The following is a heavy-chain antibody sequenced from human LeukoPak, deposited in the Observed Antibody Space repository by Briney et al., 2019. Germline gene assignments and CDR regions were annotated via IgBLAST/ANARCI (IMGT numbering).Heavy chain of an antibody. CDR2: INWNGGST. J-gene: IGHJ4*02. Sequence: PGVSLRLSCAASGFTFDDYGMSWVRQAPGKGLEWVSGINWNGGSTGYADSVKGRFTISRDNAKNSLYLQMNSLRAEDTALYYCARDLANTRGCSSTSCSPHWGQGTLVTVSS. V-gene: IGHV3-20*04. CDR1: GFTFDDYG. CDR3: ARDLANTRGCSSTSCSPH. D-gene: IGHD2-2*01.